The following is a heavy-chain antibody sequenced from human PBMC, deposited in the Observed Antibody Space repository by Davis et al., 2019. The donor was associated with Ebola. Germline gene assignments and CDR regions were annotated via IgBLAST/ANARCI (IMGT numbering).Heavy chain of an antibody. Sequence: ETLSLTCIVSGGSISSYYWSWIRQPPGKALEWLAHIFSNDEKSYSTSLKSRLTISKDTSKSQVVLTMTNMDPVDTATYYCARRYYGSGSYYDAFDIWRQGTMVTVSS. CDR1: GGSISSYYW. CDR3: ARRYYGSGSYYDAFDI. J-gene: IGHJ3*02. V-gene: IGHV2-26*01. D-gene: IGHD3-10*01. CDR2: IFSNDEK.